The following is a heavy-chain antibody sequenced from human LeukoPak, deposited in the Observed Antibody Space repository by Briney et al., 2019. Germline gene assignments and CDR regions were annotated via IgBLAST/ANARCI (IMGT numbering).Heavy chain of an antibody. Sequence: KPSETLSVTCTVSGGSVSSGSYYWSWIRQPPGKRLDWIGYIYYSGSTNYTPSLKSRVTISVDTSKNQFSLKLSSVTAADTAVYYCARDRYYKGFGYYFDYWGQGTLVTVSS. CDR3: ARDRYYKGFGYYFDY. V-gene: IGHV4-61*01. CDR1: GGSVSSGSYY. CDR2: IYYSGST. J-gene: IGHJ4*02. D-gene: IGHD3-22*01.